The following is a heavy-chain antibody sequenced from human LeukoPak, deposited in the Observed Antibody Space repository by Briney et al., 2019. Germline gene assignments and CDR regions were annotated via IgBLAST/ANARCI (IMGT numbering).Heavy chain of an antibody. D-gene: IGHD3-3*01. Sequence: ASVKVSCKASGYTFTGYYMHWVRQAPGQGLEWMGWINPNSGGTNYAQKFQGWVTMTRDTSISTAYMELSRLRSDDTAVYYCARGGSYDFWSGYQNWGQGTLVTVSS. CDR2: INPNSGGT. CDR1: GYTFTGYY. J-gene: IGHJ4*02. CDR3: ARGGSYDFWSGYQN. V-gene: IGHV1-2*04.